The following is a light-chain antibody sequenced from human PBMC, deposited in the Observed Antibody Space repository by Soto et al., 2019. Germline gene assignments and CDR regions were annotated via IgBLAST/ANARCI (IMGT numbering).Light chain of an antibody. CDR2: LGS. V-gene: IGKV2-28*01. CDR3: MQALQTPLT. CDR1: QXLHNNGYNY. Sequence: DILVTQSPLSLPVTPGEPASISFRSXQXLHNNGYNYLDWYLQKPGRSPRLLIYLGSNRASGVPDRVSGSGSGTDFTLKISRVEAADVGVYFCMQALQTPLTFGGGTRGDIK. J-gene: IGKJ4*01.